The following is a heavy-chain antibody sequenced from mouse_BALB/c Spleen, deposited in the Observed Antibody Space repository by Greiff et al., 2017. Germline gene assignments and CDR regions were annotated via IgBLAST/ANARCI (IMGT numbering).Heavy chain of an antibody. CDR3: TREGGYDGGAWFAY. J-gene: IGHJ3*01. V-gene: IGHV5-6-4*01. D-gene: IGHD2-2*01. Sequence: EVQLVESGGGLVKPGGSLKLSCAASGFTFSSYTMSWVRQTPEKRLEWVATISSGGSYTYYPDSVKGRFTISRDNAKNTLYLQMSSLKSEDTAMYYWTREGGYDGGAWFAYWGQGTLVTVSA. CDR1: GFTFSSYT. CDR2: ISSGGSYT.